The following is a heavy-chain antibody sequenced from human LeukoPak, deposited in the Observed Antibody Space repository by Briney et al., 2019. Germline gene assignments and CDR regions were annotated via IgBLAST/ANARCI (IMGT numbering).Heavy chain of an antibody. CDR1: GGSISSGSYY. V-gene: IGHV4-61*02. Sequence: PSQTLSLTCTVSGGSISSGSYYWSWIRQPAGKGLEWIGRIYTSGSTNYNPSLKSRVTISVDTSKNQFSLKLSSVTAADTAVYHCARAPVGQSFDYWGQGILVTVSS. D-gene: IGHD1-26*01. J-gene: IGHJ4*02. CDR3: ARAPVGQSFDY. CDR2: IYTSGST.